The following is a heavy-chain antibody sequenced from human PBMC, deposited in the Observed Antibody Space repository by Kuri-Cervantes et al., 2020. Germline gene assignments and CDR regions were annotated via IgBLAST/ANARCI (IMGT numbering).Heavy chain of an antibody. CDR3: ARVNRYAYWYFDL. V-gene: IGHV1-2*02. Sequence: ASVKVSCKASGYTFTGYYMHWVRQAPGQGLEWMGWINPNGGGTHYAQSFQGRVTMTRDTSISTAYMELSRLRSDDTAVYYCARVNRYAYWYFDLWGRGTLVTVSS. CDR1: GYTFTGYY. J-gene: IGHJ2*01. CDR2: INPNGGGT. D-gene: IGHD2-8*01.